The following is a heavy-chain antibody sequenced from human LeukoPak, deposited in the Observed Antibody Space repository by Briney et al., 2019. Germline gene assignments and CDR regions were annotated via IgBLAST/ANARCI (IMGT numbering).Heavy chain of an antibody. V-gene: IGHV3-7*01. CDR1: GFTFSSYW. Sequence: GGSLRLSCAASGFTFSSYWMTWIRQAPGKGLEWVANIKQDGSEKNYVDSVKGPFTISSDNAKNSLYLQMNSLRAEDTAVYYCARDTGGGYSCYDCWGQGTLVTVSS. CDR3: ARDTGGGYSCYDC. D-gene: IGHD5-18*01. CDR2: IKQDGSEK. J-gene: IGHJ4*02.